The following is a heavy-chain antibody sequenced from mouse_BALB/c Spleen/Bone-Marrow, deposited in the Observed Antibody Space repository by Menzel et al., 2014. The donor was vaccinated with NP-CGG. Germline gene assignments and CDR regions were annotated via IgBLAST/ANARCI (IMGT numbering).Heavy chain of an antibody. CDR1: GFTFSSYA. J-gene: IGHJ4*01. D-gene: IGHD1-1*01. CDR3: ARSLYDYDAMDY. V-gene: IGHV5-9-3*01. CDR2: ISSGGSYT. Sequence: EVQLVESGGGLVKPGGSLKLSCAASGFTFSSYAMSWVRQTPEKRLEWVATISSGGSYTYYADSGKGRLTIARENAKNTLYLQMSSLRYEDTAMYYCARSLYDYDAMDYWGQGTSVTVSS.